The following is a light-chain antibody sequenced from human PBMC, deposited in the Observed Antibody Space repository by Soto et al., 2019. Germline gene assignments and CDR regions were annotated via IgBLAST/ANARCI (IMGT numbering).Light chain of an antibody. J-gene: IGKJ1*01. Sequence: EIVFTQSPCTLSLSPGERATLSCRASQSVGSSLSWYQQKPGQAPRLLFYGASNRATAIPDRFSGSGFGTDFTLTITRLEPEDFAVYYCQQYGDSPQTFGPGTKVDIK. CDR1: QSVGSS. CDR3: QQYGDSPQT. V-gene: IGKV3-20*01. CDR2: GAS.